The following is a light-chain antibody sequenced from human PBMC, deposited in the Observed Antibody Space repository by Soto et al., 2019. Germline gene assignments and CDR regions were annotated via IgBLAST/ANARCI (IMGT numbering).Light chain of an antibody. CDR2: DAS. CDR3: QQYYSYFRT. V-gene: IGKV1-8*01. CDR1: QGISSY. Sequence: AIRMTQSPSSFSASTGDRVTITCRASQGISSYLAWYQQKPGKAPKLLIYDASTLQSGVPSRFSGSGSGTDFTLTISCLQSEDFATYYCQQYYSYFRTFGQGTKVEIK. J-gene: IGKJ1*01.